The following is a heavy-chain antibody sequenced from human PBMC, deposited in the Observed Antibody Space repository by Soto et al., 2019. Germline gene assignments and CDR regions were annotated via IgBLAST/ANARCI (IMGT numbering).Heavy chain of an antibody. V-gene: IGHV3-21*02. CDR2: IGTSTSYI. CDR3: ARAAFPFSTISACPP. CDR1: GFTCSTYT. Sequence: EVQLVESGGGLVKPGGSLRLSCVASGFTCSTYTMSWVRQAPGKGLEWLSSIGTSTSYIYYANSVKGRFTISRDNAENSVFLQVDSLRAEDTAMYYCARAAFPFSTISACPPWGQGPMVTFSS. D-gene: IGHD5-12*01. J-gene: IGHJ5*02.